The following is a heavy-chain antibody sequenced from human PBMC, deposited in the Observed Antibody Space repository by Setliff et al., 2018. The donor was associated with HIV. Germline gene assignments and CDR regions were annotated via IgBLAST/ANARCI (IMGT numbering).Heavy chain of an antibody. J-gene: IGHJ4*02. V-gene: IGHV4-61*05. CDR3: AGSWSGYPLSFGY. Sequence: SETLSLTCTVSGDSISSSAYYWGWIRQPPGKGLEWIGYIYYSGTTTYNPSLGSRVTISLATSMNHFSLEMNSVTAADTAVYYCAGSWSGYPLSFGYWGQGTLVTVSS. CDR1: GDSISSSAYY. CDR2: IYYSGTT. D-gene: IGHD3-3*01.